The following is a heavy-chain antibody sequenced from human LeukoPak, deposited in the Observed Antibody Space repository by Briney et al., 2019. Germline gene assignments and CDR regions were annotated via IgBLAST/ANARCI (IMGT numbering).Heavy chain of an antibody. CDR1: GFTFSDYY. J-gene: IGHJ5*02. D-gene: IGHD3-22*01. Sequence: GGSLRLSCAASGFTFSDYYMNWLRQAPGRGLEWVSYISNSGSAMYYADSVKGRFTISRDNAKNSVYLQMNSLRAEDTAVYYCASASSGYFGPWGRGTLVTVSS. V-gene: IGHV3-11*01. CDR3: ASASSGYFGP. CDR2: ISNSGSAM.